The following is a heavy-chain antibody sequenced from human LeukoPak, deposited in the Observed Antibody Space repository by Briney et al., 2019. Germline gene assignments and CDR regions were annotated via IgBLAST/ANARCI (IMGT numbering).Heavy chain of an antibody. D-gene: IGHD3-10*01. V-gene: IGHV4-39*07. CDR3: ARGPITMVRARGYFDY. CDR2: INHSGST. Sequence: SETLSLTCTVSGGSISSSSYYWSWIRQPPGKGLEWIGEINHSGSTNYNPSLKSRVTISVDTSKNQFSLKLSSVTAADTAVYYCARGPITMVRARGYFDYWGQGTLVTVSS. CDR1: GGSISSSSYY. J-gene: IGHJ4*02.